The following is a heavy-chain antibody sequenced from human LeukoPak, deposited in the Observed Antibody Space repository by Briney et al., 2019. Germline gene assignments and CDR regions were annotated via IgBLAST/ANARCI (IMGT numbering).Heavy chain of an antibody. CDR3: ARSAWYYYDSSGYYTRFGPFDY. Sequence: GGSLRLSCAASGFTFSSYGMHWVRQAPGKGLEWVAVISYDGSNKYYADSVKGRFTISRDNSKNTLYLQMNSLRAEDTAVYYCARSAWYYYDSSGYYTRFGPFDYWGQGTLVTVSS. J-gene: IGHJ4*02. CDR1: GFTFSSYG. CDR2: ISYDGSNK. D-gene: IGHD3-22*01. V-gene: IGHV3-30*03.